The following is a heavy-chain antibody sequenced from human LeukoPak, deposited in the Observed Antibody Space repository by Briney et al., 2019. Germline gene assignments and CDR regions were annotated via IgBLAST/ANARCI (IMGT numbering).Heavy chain of an antibody. CDR3: ARLVATISGAKKIDY. J-gene: IGHJ4*02. CDR1: GYTFTSYG. Sequence: ASVKVSCKASGYTFTSYGISWVRQAPGQGLEWMGWISAYNGNTNYAQKLQGRVTMTTDTSTSTAYMELRSLRSDDTAVYYCARLVATISGAKKIDYRGQGTLVTVSS. CDR2: ISAYNGNT. V-gene: IGHV1-18*01. D-gene: IGHD5-12*01.